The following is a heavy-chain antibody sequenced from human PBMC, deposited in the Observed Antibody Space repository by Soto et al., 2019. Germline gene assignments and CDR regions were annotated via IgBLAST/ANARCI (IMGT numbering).Heavy chain of an antibody. Sequence: ASVPVSCKASGYTLTTFFMHWVRQAPGQGHEWMGVINPGYPAGRSSTYAQKFQGRVTMTTDTSTSTVCMELSRLRSDDTAGYYCARQAIVAGATTGMDVWGQGTTVTVAS. CDR1: GYTLTTFF. J-gene: IGHJ6*02. D-gene: IGHD1-26*01. CDR3: ARQAIVAGATTGMDV. CDR2: INPGYPAGRSS. V-gene: IGHV1-46*01.